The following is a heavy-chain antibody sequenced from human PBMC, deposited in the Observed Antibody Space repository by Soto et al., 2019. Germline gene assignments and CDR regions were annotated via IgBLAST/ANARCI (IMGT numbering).Heavy chain of an antibody. Sequence: GGSLRLSCAASGFTFSDYYMSWIRQAPGKGLEWVSYISGSGSPIYYADSVKGRFTISRDNAKNSVYLQMDSLRAEDTAVYYCARERNRTQLWATFWPWGQGTLVTVSS. J-gene: IGHJ5*02. CDR1: GFTFSDYY. CDR2: ISGSGSPI. D-gene: IGHD1-1*01. CDR3: ARERNRTQLWATFWP. V-gene: IGHV3-11*01.